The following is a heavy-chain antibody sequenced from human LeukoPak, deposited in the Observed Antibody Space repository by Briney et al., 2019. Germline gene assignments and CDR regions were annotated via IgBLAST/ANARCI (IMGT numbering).Heavy chain of an antibody. CDR1: GYSFTYYW. D-gene: IGHD6-19*01. CDR2: IYPVNSDA. J-gene: IGHJ4*02. CDR3: ARQDGNGWHYFDY. V-gene: IGHV5-51*01. Sequence: GESLKISCKGSGYSFTYYWIGWVRQMPGKGLEWMGIIYPVNSDARYSPSFQGQVTISVDKSINTAFLQWSSLTASDTAMYYCARQDGNGWHYFDYWGQGTLVTVSS.